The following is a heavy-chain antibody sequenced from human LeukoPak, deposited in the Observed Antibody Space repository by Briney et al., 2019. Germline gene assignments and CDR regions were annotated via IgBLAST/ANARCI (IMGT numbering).Heavy chain of an antibody. CDR3: ARQMTSTRLFDS. CDR2: IGSDGSKK. V-gene: IGHV3-30*04. Sequence: GGSLRLSCVASGFMFSDHAFHWVRQSPDKGLEWVALIGSDGSKKYYADSVQGRFTVSRENSKNTLFLQMNTLRPDDMAVYFCARQMTSTRLFDSWGQGTLVTVSS. CDR1: GFMFSDHA. J-gene: IGHJ4*02. D-gene: IGHD5/OR15-5a*01.